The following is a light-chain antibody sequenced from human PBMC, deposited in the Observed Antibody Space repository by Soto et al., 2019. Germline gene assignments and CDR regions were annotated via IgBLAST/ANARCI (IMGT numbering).Light chain of an antibody. V-gene: IGLV2-14*01. Sequence: QSALTQPASVSGSPGQSITISCTGTSSDVGGYNYVSWYQQHPGKAPKLMIYDVSNRPSGVSNRFSGSKSGNTATLTISGLRAEAEADYYYCSYTNSSTLLDVFGGGTKLTVL. CDR3: CSYTNSSTLLDV. CDR2: DVS. J-gene: IGLJ2*01. CDR1: SSDVGGYNY.